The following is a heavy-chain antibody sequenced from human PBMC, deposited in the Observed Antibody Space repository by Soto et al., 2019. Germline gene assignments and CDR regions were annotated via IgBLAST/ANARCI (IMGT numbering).Heavy chain of an antibody. D-gene: IGHD6-13*01. J-gene: IGHJ5*02. V-gene: IGHV4-39*01. CDR3: ARFVPGIAAAGKYNWFDP. CDR1: GGSISSSSYY. Sequence: SETLSLTCTVSGGSISSSSYYWGWIRQPPGKGLEWIGSIYYSGSTYYNPSLKSRVTISVDTSKNQFSLKLSSVTAADTAVYYCARFVPGIAAAGKYNWFDPWGQGTLVTVSS. CDR2: IYYSGST.